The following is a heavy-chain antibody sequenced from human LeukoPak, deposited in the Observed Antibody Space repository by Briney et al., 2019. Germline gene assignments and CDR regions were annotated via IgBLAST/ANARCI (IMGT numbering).Heavy chain of an antibody. CDR3: ASGMRVGPNI. J-gene: IGHJ4*02. Sequence: GGSLRLSCAASGFTFSSYSMNWVRQAPGEGLGWVSSISSSSSYIYYADSVKGRFTISRDNAKNSLYLQMNSLRAEDTAVYYCASGMRVGPNIWGQGTLVTVSS. CDR1: GFTFSSYS. V-gene: IGHV3-21*01. D-gene: IGHD1-26*01. CDR2: ISSSSSYI.